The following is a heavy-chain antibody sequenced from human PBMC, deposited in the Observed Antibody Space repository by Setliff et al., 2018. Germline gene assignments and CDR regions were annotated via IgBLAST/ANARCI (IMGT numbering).Heavy chain of an antibody. D-gene: IGHD3-22*01. CDR1: GGTFSSSA. CDR3: TTEKINCYDSSGSPAQRWGY. CDR2: IIPIFGTA. J-gene: IGHJ4*02. V-gene: IGHV1-69*13. Sequence: SVKVSCKASGGTFSSSAINWVRQAPGQGLEWMGGIIPIFGTANYAQKFQGRVTITADESTSTAYMELSSLRSEDTAVYYCTTEKINCYDSSGSPAQRWGYWGQGTLVTVSS.